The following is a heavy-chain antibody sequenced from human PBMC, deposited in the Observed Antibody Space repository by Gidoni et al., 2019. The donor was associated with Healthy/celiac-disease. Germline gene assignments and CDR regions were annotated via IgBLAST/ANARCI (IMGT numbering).Heavy chain of an antibody. Sequence: EVQLVESGGGLVKPGGSLRLSCAASGFTFSSYSMNWVRQAPGKGLEWVSSISSSSSYIYYADSVKGRFTISRDNAKNSLYLQMNSLRAEDTAVYYCARDFCSSTSCYDDYWGQGTLVTVSS. V-gene: IGHV3-21*01. CDR1: GFTFSSYS. J-gene: IGHJ4*02. CDR2: ISSSSSYI. D-gene: IGHD2-2*01. CDR3: ARDFCSSTSCYDDY.